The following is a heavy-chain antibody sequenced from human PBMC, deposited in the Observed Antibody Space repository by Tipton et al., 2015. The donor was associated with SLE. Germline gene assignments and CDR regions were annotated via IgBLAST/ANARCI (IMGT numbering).Heavy chain of an antibody. CDR1: GYSISSGYY. J-gene: IGHJ4*02. CDR2: INQDGSEK. V-gene: IGHV3-7*01. Sequence: LSLTCAVSGYSISSGYYWGWIRQPPGKGLEWVANINQDGSEKYYVDSVKGRFTISRDNAKTSLYLQMNSLRAEDTAVYYCARFSGGRIDYWGQGTLVTVSS. D-gene: IGHD6-25*01. CDR3: ARFSGGRIDY.